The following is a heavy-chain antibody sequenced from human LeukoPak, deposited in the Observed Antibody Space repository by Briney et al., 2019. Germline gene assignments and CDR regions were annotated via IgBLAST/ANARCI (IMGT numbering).Heavy chain of an antibody. CDR1: GFTFSSYS. CDR3: ARDPSRGAYSSSWIMDV. J-gene: IGHJ6*02. CDR2: ISSSSSYI. Sequence: GGSLRLSCAASGFTFSSYSMNWVRQAPGKGLEWVSSISSSSSYIYYADSVKGRFTISRDNAKNSLYLQMNSLRAEDTAVYYCARDPSRGAYSSSWIMDVWGQGTTVTVSS. V-gene: IGHV3-21*01. D-gene: IGHD6-13*01.